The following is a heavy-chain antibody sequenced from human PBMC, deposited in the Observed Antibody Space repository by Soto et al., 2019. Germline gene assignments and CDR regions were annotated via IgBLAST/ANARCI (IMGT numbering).Heavy chain of an antibody. V-gene: IGHV1-18*01. CDR2: TSTYNGNT. Sequence: QVQLVQSGAEVKKPGASVKVSCKVSGYSFITYGVSWVRQAPGQGLDWMGWTSTYNGNTKYAERLQGRVTMTTDTTTSTAYMELRSLRSDDTAVYYCARGPTEYLDNSGNYFLDYWGQGTLVTVSS. CDR3: ARGPTEYLDNSGNYFLDY. D-gene: IGHD3-22*01. CDR1: GYSFITYG. J-gene: IGHJ4*02.